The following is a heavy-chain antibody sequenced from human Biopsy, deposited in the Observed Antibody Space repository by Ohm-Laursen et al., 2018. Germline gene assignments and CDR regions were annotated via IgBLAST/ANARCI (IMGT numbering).Heavy chain of an antibody. CDR3: VREPKTGTAEAWYFDL. CDR2: ISYNERT. J-gene: IGHJ2*01. CDR1: GASVKTSGYF. Sequence: TLSLTWSVSGASVKTSGYFWAWIRQRPGKGLEWIGYISYNERTHYNPSLTSRLAISFDTSNNRISLQLRSVSAADTAAYYCVREPKTGTAEAWYFDLWGRGSPVTVPS. D-gene: IGHD3-9*01. V-gene: IGHV4-31*02.